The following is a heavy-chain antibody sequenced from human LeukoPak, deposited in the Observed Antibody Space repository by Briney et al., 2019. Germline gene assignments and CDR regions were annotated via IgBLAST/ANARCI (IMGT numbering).Heavy chain of an antibody. V-gene: IGHV3-11*06. Sequence: GGSLRLSCATTGFTFSDYYMSWIRQAPGKGLEWLSYISGSGSDINYADSVKGRFTISRDNAKNSLYLQMNSLRAEDTAVYYCARTGSGGRYYDILTGPRWGQGTLVTVSS. CDR2: ISGSGSDI. CDR3: ARTGSGGRYYDILTGPR. D-gene: IGHD3-9*01. J-gene: IGHJ4*02. CDR1: GFTFSDYY.